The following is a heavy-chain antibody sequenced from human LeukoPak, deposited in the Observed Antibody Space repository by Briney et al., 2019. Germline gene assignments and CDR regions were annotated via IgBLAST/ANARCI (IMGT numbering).Heavy chain of an antibody. J-gene: IGHJ6*02. CDR1: GGTFSSYA. CDR2: IIPILGIA. Sequence: SVKVSCKASGGTFSSYAISWVRQAPGQGVEWMGRIIPILGIANYAQKFQGRVTITADKSTSTAYMELSSLRSEDTAVYYCASRLGQQLVPRGYYGMDVWGQGTTVTVSS. D-gene: IGHD6-13*01. V-gene: IGHV1-69*04. CDR3: ASRLGQQLVPRGYYGMDV.